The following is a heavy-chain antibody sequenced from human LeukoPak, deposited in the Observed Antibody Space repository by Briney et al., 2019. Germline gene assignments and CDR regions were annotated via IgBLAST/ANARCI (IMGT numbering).Heavy chain of an antibody. Sequence: GSLRLSCAASGLTVTDNYFSWVRQAPGKGLEWVSVVFPDGRTYHADSVKGRFTISRDRPKNTLLLQMNSLRADDTALYHCARTNTVYGDFDYWGQGILVTVSS. D-gene: IGHD2/OR15-2a*01. CDR2: VFPDGRT. CDR1: GLTVTDNY. CDR3: ARTNTVYGDFDY. J-gene: IGHJ4*02. V-gene: IGHV3-53*01.